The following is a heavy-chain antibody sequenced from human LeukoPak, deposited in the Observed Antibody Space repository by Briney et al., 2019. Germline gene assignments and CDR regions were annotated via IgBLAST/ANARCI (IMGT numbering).Heavy chain of an antibody. D-gene: IGHD3-10*01. J-gene: IGHJ4*02. CDR1: GGSINNDDYS. V-gene: IGHV4-30-4*07. Sequence: SETLSLTCAVSGGSINNDDYSWSWIRQPPGKGLEWIGYVYYSGNTYYNPSLKSRVTISVDTSKNQFSLKLTSVTAADTAVYYCARTRYYYNSRSYGAPYYFDYWGQGTLVTVSS. CDR2: VYYSGNT. CDR3: ARTRYYYNSRSYGAPYYFDY.